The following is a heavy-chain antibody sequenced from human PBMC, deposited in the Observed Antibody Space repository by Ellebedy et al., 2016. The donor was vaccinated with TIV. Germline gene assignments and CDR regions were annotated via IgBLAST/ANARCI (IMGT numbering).Heavy chain of an antibody. J-gene: IGHJ4*02. CDR2: VLYSGTT. V-gene: IGHV4-61*08. Sequence: SETLSLTCTVSGDFVTSGAYYWSWIRQPPEKGLEWIGYVLYSGTTSYNPSLLGRLSISIDTSKNQFSLNLTSVTAADTAFYFCARDSPAYYNSRGLNFWGPGILVTVSS. CDR1: GDFVTSGAYY. CDR3: ARDSPAYYNSRGLNF. D-gene: IGHD3-22*01.